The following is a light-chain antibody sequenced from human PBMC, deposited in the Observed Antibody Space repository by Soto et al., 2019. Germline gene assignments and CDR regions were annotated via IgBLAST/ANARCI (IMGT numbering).Light chain of an antibody. CDR3: QQFSSYPLT. J-gene: IGKJ4*01. CDR2: GAS. V-gene: IGKV3-20*01. Sequence: EIVLTQSPATLSVSPGGRGTLSCKASQSVDINLAWDQQKPGQAPRLLIYGASSRATGIPDRFSGSGSGTDFTLTISRLEPEDFAVYYCQQFSSYPLTFGGGTKVDIK. CDR1: QSVDIN.